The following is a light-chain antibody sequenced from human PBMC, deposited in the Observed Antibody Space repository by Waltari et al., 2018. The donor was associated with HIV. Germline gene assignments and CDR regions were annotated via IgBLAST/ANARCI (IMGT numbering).Light chain of an antibody. J-gene: IGLJ1*01. CDR2: GNG. Sequence: QSVLTQPPSMSAAPGEAVTIPCSGCSSTIGTTVASWYQQPPGTAPKLLIYGNGSRPSGVPDRFSGSKSGTSATLGITGLQTGDEADYYCGTWDSSLSSYVFGTGTKVTVL. V-gene: IGLV1-51*01. CDR3: GTWDSSLSSYV. CDR1: SSTIGTTV.